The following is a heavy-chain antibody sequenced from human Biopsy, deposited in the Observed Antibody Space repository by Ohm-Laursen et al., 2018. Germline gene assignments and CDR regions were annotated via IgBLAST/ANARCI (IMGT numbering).Heavy chain of an antibody. CDR1: GGSISSYY. CDR2: IYYTGST. V-gene: IGHV4-59*08. Sequence: SDTLSLTCTVSGGSISSYYWSWIRQPPGKGLEWIEYIYYTGSTNYNPSLKSRVTISVDTSMNHLSLRLTSVTAADTAVYYCARHAPSYSGSYWRYFDLWGRGTLVTVSS. J-gene: IGHJ2*01. CDR3: ARHAPSYSGSYWRYFDL. D-gene: IGHD1-26*01.